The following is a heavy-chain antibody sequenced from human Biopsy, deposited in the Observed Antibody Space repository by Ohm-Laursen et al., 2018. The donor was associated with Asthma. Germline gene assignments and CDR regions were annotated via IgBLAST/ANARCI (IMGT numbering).Heavy chain of an antibody. CDR2: VNTGNGDT. CDR1: GYNFISFA. Sequence: ASVKVSCKASGYNFISFAIHWVRQAPGQRLEWMGWVNTGNGDTKYSQKFQGRVTITRDTSASTAYMELRGLRSEDTATYYCAGTYYDFLTGQVKDVFGVWGQGTMVTVSS. D-gene: IGHD3-9*01. V-gene: IGHV1-3*04. J-gene: IGHJ3*01. CDR3: AGTYYDFLTGQVKDVFGV.